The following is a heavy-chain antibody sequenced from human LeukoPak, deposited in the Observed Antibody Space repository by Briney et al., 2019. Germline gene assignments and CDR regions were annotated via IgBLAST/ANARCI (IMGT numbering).Heavy chain of an antibody. CDR3: ARGPLTMTRGFDP. V-gene: IGHV4-61*02. CDR1: GNSISSGDNY. D-gene: IGHD4-17*01. J-gene: IGHJ5*02. Sequence: PSETLSLTCTVSGNSISSGDNYWSWIRQPAGRGLEWIGRIYTSGSTNYNPSLKTRVTMSVDTSKNQFSLKLSSVTAADTAVYYCARGPLTMTRGFDPWGQGTLVTVSS. CDR2: IYTSGST.